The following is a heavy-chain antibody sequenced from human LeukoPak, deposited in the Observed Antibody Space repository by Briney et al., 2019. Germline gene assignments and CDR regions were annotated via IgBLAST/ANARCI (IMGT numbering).Heavy chain of an antibody. J-gene: IGHJ4*02. CDR1: GFTFSSYG. CDR2: ISYDGSDK. CDR3: AKGYSSGLYKLYYFDF. Sequence: HPGGSLRLSCAASGFTFSSYGMHWVRQAPGKGLEGVARISYDGSDKGYADSVKGRFTISRDNSRNTLYLQMNSLRAEDTAVYYCAKGYSSGLYKLYYFDFWGQGTLVTVSS. V-gene: IGHV3-30*18. D-gene: IGHD6-19*01.